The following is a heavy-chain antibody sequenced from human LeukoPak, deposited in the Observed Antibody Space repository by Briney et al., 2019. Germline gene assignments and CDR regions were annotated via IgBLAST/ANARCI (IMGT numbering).Heavy chain of an antibody. CDR3: ARVGVIRVRFCDF. CDR1: GGSISSGDYY. CDR2: IYYSGST. Sequence: SETLSLTRTVSGGSISSGDYYWSWIRQPPGKGLEWLGYIYYSGSTSYKPSLKSRVTISVDTSKNQYSLKLSSVTAANTALYYCARVGVIRVRFCDFWGQRTLDSVSS. J-gene: IGHJ4*02. D-gene: IGHD2-21*01. V-gene: IGHV4-30-4*01.